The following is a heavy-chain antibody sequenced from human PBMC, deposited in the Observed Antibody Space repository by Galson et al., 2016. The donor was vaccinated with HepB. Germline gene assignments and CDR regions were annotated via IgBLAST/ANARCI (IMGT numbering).Heavy chain of an antibody. Sequence: SLRLSCAASGFTFSDYAMGWVRQAPGRGLEWVSGISGLGSNTYYADSVKGRVTISRDNSKNSLYLQMNGLRAEDTAVYYCAKEGRDILTGYYNGDAFDIWGQGTMVTVSS. CDR2: ISGLGSNT. V-gene: IGHV3-23*01. D-gene: IGHD3-9*01. CDR3: AKEGRDILTGYYNGDAFDI. J-gene: IGHJ3*02. CDR1: GFTFSDYA.